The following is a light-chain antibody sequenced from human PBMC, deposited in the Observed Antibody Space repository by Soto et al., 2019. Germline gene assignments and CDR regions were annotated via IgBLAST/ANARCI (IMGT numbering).Light chain of an antibody. V-gene: IGLV2-23*02. CDR3: CSYAGSTNFVL. CDR1: SSDVGTYSL. CDR2: EVS. Sequence: QSVLTQPASVSGSPGQSIIISCTGASSDVGTYSLVSWYQQHPGKAPKLMIYEVSRRPSGVSNRFFGSTSDNTVSLTISGLQAEDDADNYCCSYAGSTNFVLFGGGTKLTVL. J-gene: IGLJ3*02.